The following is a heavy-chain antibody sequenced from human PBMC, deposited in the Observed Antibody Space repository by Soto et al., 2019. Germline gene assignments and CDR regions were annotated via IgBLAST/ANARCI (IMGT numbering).Heavy chain of an antibody. CDR3: AYTNWNFQVY. D-gene: IGHD1-1*01. V-gene: IGHV2-5*02. CDR2: IYWDDDK. J-gene: IGHJ4*02. CDR1: GFSLSTNGVG. Sequence: QITLKESGPPLVKPTQTLTLTCTFSGFSLSTNGVGVGWIRQPPGKALEWLALIYWDDDKRYSPSLKSRLTIPTDSSKDQVVLTMTNVDPVDTATYYCAYTNWNFQVYGGKGALVTVSS.